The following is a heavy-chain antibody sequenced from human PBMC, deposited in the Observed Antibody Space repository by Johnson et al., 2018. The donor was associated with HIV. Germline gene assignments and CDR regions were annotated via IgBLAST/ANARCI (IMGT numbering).Heavy chain of an antibody. Sequence: QVLLVESGGGVVQPGRSLRLSCVVSGFTFSNYGMHWVRQAPGKGLEWVAVISYDGSYKYYADSVKGRFTISRDIFKNTLYLQMNSLRAEDTAVYYCARDGGIAATDAFDIWGQGTMVTVSS. CDR3: ARDGGIAATDAFDI. CDR1: GFTFSNYG. V-gene: IGHV3-30*03. CDR2: ISYDGSYK. D-gene: IGHD6-13*01. J-gene: IGHJ3*02.